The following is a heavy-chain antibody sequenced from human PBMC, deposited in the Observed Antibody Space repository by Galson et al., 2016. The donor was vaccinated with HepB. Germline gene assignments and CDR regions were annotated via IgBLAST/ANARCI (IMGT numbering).Heavy chain of an antibody. CDR3: ARMVPLYSGGWYVRGDGWFDP. Sequence: SLRLSCAASGFTFSHYFVRWIRQAPGMGLEWVSYISGSADSRRYADSVKGRFTISRDNSKNSLYLQMNNLRAEDTAVYYCARMVPLYSGGWYVRGDGWFDPWGQGTLVTVSS. J-gene: IGHJ5*02. V-gene: IGHV3-11*01. CDR1: GFTFSHYF. CDR2: ISGSADSR. D-gene: IGHD6-19*01.